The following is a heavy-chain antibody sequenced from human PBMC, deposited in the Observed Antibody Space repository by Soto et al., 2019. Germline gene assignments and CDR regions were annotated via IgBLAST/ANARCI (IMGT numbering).Heavy chain of an antibody. CDR2: ISGSGGST. D-gene: IGHD5-12*01. CDR3: AKSRGWLTISLFDY. CDR1: GFTFSSYA. V-gene: IGHV3-23*01. Sequence: GGSLRLSCAASGFTFSSYAMSWVRQAPGKGLEWVSAISGSGGSTYYTDSVKGRFTISRDNSKNTLYLQMNSLRAEDTAVYYCAKSRGWLTISLFDYWGQGTLVTVSS. J-gene: IGHJ4*02.